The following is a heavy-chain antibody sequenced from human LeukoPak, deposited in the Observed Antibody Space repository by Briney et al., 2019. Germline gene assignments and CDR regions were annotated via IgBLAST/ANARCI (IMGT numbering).Heavy chain of an antibody. CDR3: ARSQLASDAFDI. CDR1: GGSISSSTFY. CDR2: IYYSGST. Sequence: SETLSLTCTVSGGSISSSTFYWGWIRQPPGKGLEWIGSIYYSGSTYYNPSLKSRVTISVDTSKNQFSLKLSSVTAADTAVYYCARSQLASDAFDIWGQGTMVTVSS. D-gene: IGHD6-6*01. J-gene: IGHJ3*02. V-gene: IGHV4-39*07.